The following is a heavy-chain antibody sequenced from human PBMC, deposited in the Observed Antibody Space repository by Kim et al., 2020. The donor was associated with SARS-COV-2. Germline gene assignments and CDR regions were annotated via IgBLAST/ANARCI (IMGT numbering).Heavy chain of an antibody. Sequence: ASVKVSCKASGYTFTSYDINWVRQATGQGLEWMGWMNPNSGNTGYAQKFQGRVTMTSNTSISTAYMELSSLRSEDTAVYYCARGNSLRFFDWLSYYYGMDVWGQGTTVTVSS. CDR2: MNPNSGNT. V-gene: IGHV1-8*01. D-gene: IGHD3-9*01. J-gene: IGHJ6*02. CDR3: ARGNSLRFFDWLSYYYGMDV. CDR1: GYTFTSYD.